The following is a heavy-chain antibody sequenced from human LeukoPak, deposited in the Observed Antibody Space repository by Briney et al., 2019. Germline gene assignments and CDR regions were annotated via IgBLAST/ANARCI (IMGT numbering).Heavy chain of an antibody. D-gene: IGHD2-2*01. CDR1: GHTFTGYY. V-gene: IGHV1-2*06. Sequence: ASGKVSCKASGHTFTGYYMHWVRQAPGQGLEWMGRINPNSGGTNYAQKFQGRVTMTRDTSISTAYMELSRLRSDDTAVYYCAREQDIVVVPAGFDPWGQGTLVTVSS. J-gene: IGHJ5*02. CDR3: AREQDIVVVPAGFDP. CDR2: INPNSGGT.